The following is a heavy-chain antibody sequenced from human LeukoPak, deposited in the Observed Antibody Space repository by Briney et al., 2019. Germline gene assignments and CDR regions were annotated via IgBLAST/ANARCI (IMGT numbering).Heavy chain of an antibody. Sequence: SETLSLTCAVYGGSFSGYYWSWIRQPPGEGLEWIGEINHSGSTNYNPSLKSRVTISVDTSKNQFSLKLSSVTAADTAVYYCARGPPRGYSLTPFFDYWGQGTLVTVSS. CDR3: ARGPPRGYSLTPFFDY. CDR1: GGSFSGYY. CDR2: INHSGST. D-gene: IGHD5-18*01. V-gene: IGHV4-34*01. J-gene: IGHJ4*02.